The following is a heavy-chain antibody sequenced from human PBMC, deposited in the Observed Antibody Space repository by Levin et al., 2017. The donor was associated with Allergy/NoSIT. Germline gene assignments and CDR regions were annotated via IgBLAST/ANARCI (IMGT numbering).Heavy chain of an antibody. D-gene: IGHD2-2*01. J-gene: IGHJ4*02. CDR1: GYTFTGYY. Sequence: ASVKVSCKASGYTFTGYYMHWVRQAPGQGLEWMGWINPNSGGTNYAQKFQGRVTMTRDTSISTAYMELSRLRSDDTAVYYCARGLVVVVPAAIALRFDYWGQGTLVTVSS. V-gene: IGHV1-2*02. CDR2: INPNSGGT. CDR3: ARGLVVVVPAAIALRFDY.